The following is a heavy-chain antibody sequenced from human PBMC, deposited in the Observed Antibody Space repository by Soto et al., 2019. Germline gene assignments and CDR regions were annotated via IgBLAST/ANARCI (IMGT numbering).Heavy chain of an antibody. V-gene: IGHV3-74*01. D-gene: IGHD5-12*01. CDR2: IYNDGSRT. CDR1: GFAFSSYW. CDR3: ARGGGYDPFDY. Sequence: PGGSLRLSCAVSGFAFSSYWMHWVRQTPGKGPVWVSRIYNDGSRTGYADSVKGRFTISRDNAKNTPYLQMSSLTVEDTAVYYCARGGGYDPFDYWGQGTLVTVSS. J-gene: IGHJ4*02.